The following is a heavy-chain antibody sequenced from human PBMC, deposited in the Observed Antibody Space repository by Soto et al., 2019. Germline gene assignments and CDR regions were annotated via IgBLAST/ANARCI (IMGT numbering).Heavy chain of an antibody. CDR3: ARIVSSHYYYYCMDV. V-gene: IGHV1-18*01. CDR2: ISPYNDDT. D-gene: IGHD2-15*01. Sequence: GASVKVSCKASGYTFITYGITWVRQAPGQGLEWMGWISPYNDDTYYAQKFQGRVTMTTDTFTNTAYVEVTSLRSDDTAVYYCARIVSSHYYYYCMDVWGKGTPVTVSS. CDR1: GYTFITYG. J-gene: IGHJ6*03.